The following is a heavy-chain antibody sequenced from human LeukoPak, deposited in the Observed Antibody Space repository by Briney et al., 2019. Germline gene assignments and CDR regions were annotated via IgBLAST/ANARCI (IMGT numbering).Heavy chain of an antibody. V-gene: IGHV1-46*03. J-gene: IGHJ4*02. CDR3: ASAYDFWSGYYPL. Sequence: GASVKVSCKVSGYSLTDLSMHWVRQAPGQGLEWMGIINPSGGSTSYAQKFQGRVTMTRDTSTSTVYMELSSLRSEDTAVYYCASAYDFWSGYYPLWGQGTLVTVSS. CDR1: GYSLTDLS. CDR2: INPSGGST. D-gene: IGHD3-3*01.